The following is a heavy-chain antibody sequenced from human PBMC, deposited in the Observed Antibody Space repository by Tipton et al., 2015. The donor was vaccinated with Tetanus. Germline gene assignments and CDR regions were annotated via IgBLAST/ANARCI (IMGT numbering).Heavy chain of an antibody. J-gene: IGHJ3*01. CDR1: GGSFSEYY. CDR2: VHNSGST. Sequence: TLSLTCAVYGGSFSEYYWSWVRQPPGRGLEWIGNVHNSGSTKYSPSLRSRVTLSVDTSKNQFSLKLSAVTAADTAVDYCARIGWPQQNKPAFDLWGQGTMVTVSP. D-gene: IGHD6-19*01. V-gene: IGHV4-34*11. CDR3: ARIGWPQQNKPAFDL.